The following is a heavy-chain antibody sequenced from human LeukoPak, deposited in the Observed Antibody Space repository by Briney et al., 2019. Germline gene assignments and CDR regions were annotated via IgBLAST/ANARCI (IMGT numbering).Heavy chain of an antibody. CDR2: ISGSGGST. Sequence: PGGSLRLSCAASGFTFSSYAMSWVRQAPGKGLEWVSAISGSGGSTYYADSVKGRFTISRDNSKNTLYLQMNSLRAEDTAVYYCARGGYCSSTSCYGSYDYWGQGTLVTVSS. CDR1: GFTFSSYA. J-gene: IGHJ4*02. D-gene: IGHD2-2*01. V-gene: IGHV3-23*01. CDR3: ARGGYCSSTSCYGSYDY.